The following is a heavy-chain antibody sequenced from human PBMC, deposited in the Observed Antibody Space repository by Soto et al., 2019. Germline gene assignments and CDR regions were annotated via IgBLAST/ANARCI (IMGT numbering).Heavy chain of an antibody. J-gene: IGHJ4*02. CDR1: EYTFTNHD. D-gene: IGHD3-16*01. CDR3: ARGWGRWPHEKPGDY. Sequence: QVQLVQSGAEVKKPGASVKVSCKASEYTFTNHDINWVRQATGRGLEWMGWMNPNSGNAGYAQKFQGRVTMTRDTSIDTAYMELRNPRSDDTAVYSCARGWGRWPHEKPGDYWGQGTLVTVSS. V-gene: IGHV1-8*01. CDR2: MNPNSGNA.